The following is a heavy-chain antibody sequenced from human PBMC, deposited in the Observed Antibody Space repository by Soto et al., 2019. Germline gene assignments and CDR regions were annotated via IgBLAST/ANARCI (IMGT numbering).Heavy chain of an antibody. Sequence: QVQLVQSGAEVKKPGASVKVSCKASGYTFTSYDINWVRQATGQGLEWMGWMNPTSGNTGYAQKFQGRVTMTRNTSISTAYIELSSLRSEDTAVYYCARWPDGYYYYGMDVWGQGTTVTVSS. CDR2: MNPTSGNT. V-gene: IGHV1-8*01. J-gene: IGHJ6*02. CDR1: GYTFTSYD. CDR3: ARWPDGYYYYGMDV.